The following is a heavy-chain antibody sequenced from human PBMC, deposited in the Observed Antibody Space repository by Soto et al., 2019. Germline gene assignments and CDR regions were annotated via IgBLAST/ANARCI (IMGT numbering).Heavy chain of an antibody. CDR1: GYAFEDYA. CDR2: ISWDGEST. CDR3: AKVGQLDITTGHAYFDH. D-gene: IGHD5-12*01. V-gene: IGHV3-43D*04. Sequence: GGSLRLSCATSGYAFEDYAMHWVRQVPGKGLEWVSLISWDGESTYYADPVKGRFTVSRDNSEESLYLQMNSVRVDDTALYYCAKVGQLDITTGHAYFDHWGQGTLVTVSS. J-gene: IGHJ4*02.